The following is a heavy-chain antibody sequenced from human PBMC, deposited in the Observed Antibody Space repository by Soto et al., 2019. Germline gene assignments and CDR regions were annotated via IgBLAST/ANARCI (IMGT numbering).Heavy chain of an antibody. J-gene: IGHJ6*02. V-gene: IGHV4-59*08. D-gene: IGHD2-21*01. Sequence: LSLTCTVSGGSISSYYWSWIRQPPGKGPEWIGYIYYSGSTNYNPSLKSRVTISVDTSKNQFSLKLSSVTAADTAVYYCARTPRQPLILGLVNYYHYLLAVCGQGTSVPGSS. CDR2: IYYSGST. CDR3: ARTPRQPLILGLVNYYHYLLAV. CDR1: GGSISSYY.